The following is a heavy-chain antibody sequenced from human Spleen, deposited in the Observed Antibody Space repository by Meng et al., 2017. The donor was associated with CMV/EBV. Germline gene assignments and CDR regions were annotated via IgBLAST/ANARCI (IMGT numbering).Heavy chain of an antibody. D-gene: IGHD2-2*01. CDR2: ISWNSNTI. CDR3: ARGLVVPAAIQYYYHNYGMDV. J-gene: IGHJ6*02. Sequence: GGSLRLSCAASGFTFDDYAMHWVRQAPGKGLEWVSSISWNSNTIGYADSVKGRFTISRDSAKNSLYLQMNSLRVEDTAVYYCARGLVVPAAIQYYYHNYGMDVWGQGTTVTVSS. CDR1: GFTFDDYA. V-gene: IGHV3-9*01.